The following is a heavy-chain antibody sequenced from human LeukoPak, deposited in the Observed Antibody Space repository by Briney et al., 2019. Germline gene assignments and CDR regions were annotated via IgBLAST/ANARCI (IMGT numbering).Heavy chain of an antibody. CDR2: IYHSGST. Sequence: SETLSLTCTVSGYSISSGYYWGWIRQPPGKGLEWIGSIYHSGSTYYNPSLKSRVTISVDTSKNRFSLKLSSVTAADTAVYYCASAPFKASPLDYWGQGTLVTVSS. V-gene: IGHV4-38-2*02. CDR1: GYSISSGYY. J-gene: IGHJ4*02. CDR3: ASAPFKASPLDY.